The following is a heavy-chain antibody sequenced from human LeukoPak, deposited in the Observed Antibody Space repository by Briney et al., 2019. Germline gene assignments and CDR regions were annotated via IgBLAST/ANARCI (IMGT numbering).Heavy chain of an antibody. J-gene: IGHJ5*02. V-gene: IGHV3-15*01. Sequence: GGSLRLSCAASGFTFTNAWMSWVRQAPGKGLEWVGRIKSKTDGGTTDYAAPVKGRFTISRDDSKNMLYLQMNSLKTADTAVYYCIMYLRFDPWGQGTLVTVSS. CDR2: IKSKTDGGTT. CDR1: GFTFTNAW. D-gene: IGHD2-8*01. CDR3: IMYLRFDP.